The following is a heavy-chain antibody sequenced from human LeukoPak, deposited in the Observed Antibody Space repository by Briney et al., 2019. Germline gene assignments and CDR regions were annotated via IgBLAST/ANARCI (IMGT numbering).Heavy chain of an antibody. CDR2: IYYSGST. CDR3: ARDKDYFDSGGAFDI. Sequence: SETLSLTCTVSGGSISSYYWSWIRQPPGKGLEWIGYIYYSGSTNYNPSLKSRVTMSVDTSKNQFSLKLSSVTAADTAVYYCARDKDYFDSGGAFDIWGQGTMVTVSS. CDR1: GGSISSYY. V-gene: IGHV4-59*01. D-gene: IGHD3-22*01. J-gene: IGHJ3*02.